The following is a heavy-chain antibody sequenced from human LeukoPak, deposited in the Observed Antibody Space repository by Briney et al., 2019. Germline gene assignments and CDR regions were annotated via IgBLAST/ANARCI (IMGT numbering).Heavy chain of an antibody. CDR1: GGTFSSYA. Sequence: SVKVSCKASGGTFSSYAVSWVRQAPGQGLEWMGRIIPILGIANYAQKFQGRVTITADKSTSTAYMELSSLRSEDTAVYYCARDNSYYYDPNYGMDVWGQGTTVTVSS. J-gene: IGHJ6*02. CDR3: ARDNSYYYDPNYGMDV. CDR2: IIPILGIA. D-gene: IGHD3-22*01. V-gene: IGHV1-69*04.